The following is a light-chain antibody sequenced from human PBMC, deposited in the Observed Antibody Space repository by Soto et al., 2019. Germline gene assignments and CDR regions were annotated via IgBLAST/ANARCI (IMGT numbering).Light chain of an antibody. Sequence: EIVMTQSPGTLSVSPGERATLSCRASQSVSRNLDWYQQKPGQAPRLLIYGASTRATGIPARFSGSGSGTEFTLTISSLQSEDFAVCFCQQYNNWPRTFGHGTRVEIK. CDR2: GAS. CDR3: QQYNNWPRT. CDR1: QSVSRN. V-gene: IGKV3D-15*01. J-gene: IGKJ1*01.